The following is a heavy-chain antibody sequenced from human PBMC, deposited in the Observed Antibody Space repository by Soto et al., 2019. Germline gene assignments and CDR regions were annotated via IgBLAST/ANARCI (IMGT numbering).Heavy chain of an antibody. CDR2: ISSSGSTI. CDR1: GFTFSDYY. D-gene: IGHD2-2*01. J-gene: IGHJ6*03. V-gene: IGHV3-11*01. Sequence: GGSLRLSCAASGFTFSDYYMSWIRQAPGKGLEWVSYISSSGSTIYYADSVKGRFTISRDNAKNSLYLQMNSLRAEDTAVYYCARAPIKKRYCSSTSCYDDPKAWDVGRHYYYMDVWGKGTTVTVSS. CDR3: ARAPIKKRYCSSTSCYDDPKAWDVGRHYYYMDV.